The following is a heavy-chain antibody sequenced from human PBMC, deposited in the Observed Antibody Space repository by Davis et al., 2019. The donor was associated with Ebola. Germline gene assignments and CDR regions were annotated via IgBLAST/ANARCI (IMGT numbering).Heavy chain of an antibody. CDR3: AREAPFCGGDCLDY. Sequence: GESLKISCAASGFTFSSYGMHWVRQAPGKGLEWVAFIRYDGSNKYYADSVKGRFTISRDNSKNTLYLQMNSLRAEDTAVYYCAREAPFCGGDCLDYWGQGTLVTVSS. D-gene: IGHD2-21*01. V-gene: IGHV3-30*02. CDR1: GFTFSSYG. CDR2: IRYDGSNK. J-gene: IGHJ4*02.